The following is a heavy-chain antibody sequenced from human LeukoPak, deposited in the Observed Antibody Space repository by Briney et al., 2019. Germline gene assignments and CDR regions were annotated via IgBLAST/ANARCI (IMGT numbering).Heavy chain of an antibody. CDR2: IKQDGSEK. J-gene: IGHJ4*02. V-gene: IGHV3-7*01. Sequence: GGSLRLSCAASGFTFSSYWMSWVRQAPGKGLEWVANIKQDGSEKYYVDSVKGRFTISRDNAKNSLYLQMNSLRAKDTAVYYCASLLDYGDYEYYFDYWGQGTLVTVSS. D-gene: IGHD4-17*01. CDR1: GFTFSSYW. CDR3: ASLLDYGDYEYYFDY.